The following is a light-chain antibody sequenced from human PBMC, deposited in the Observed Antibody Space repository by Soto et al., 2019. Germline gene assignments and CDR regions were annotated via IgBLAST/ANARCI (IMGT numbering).Light chain of an antibody. V-gene: IGKV3-20*01. CDR2: DVS. J-gene: IGKJ1*01. Sequence: ESVLTQSPGTLSLSPGERATLSCRSSQSVSSNYLAWYQQKPDQAPRLVIYDVSGRATGIPDRFSGSGSGTDFTLTSSRLEPEDFAVYYCQQYGSSPTFGQGTKVEIK. CDR3: QQYGSSPT. CDR1: QSVSSNY.